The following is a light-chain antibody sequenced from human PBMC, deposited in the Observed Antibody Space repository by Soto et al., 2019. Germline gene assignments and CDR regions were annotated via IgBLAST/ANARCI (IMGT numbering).Light chain of an antibody. Sequence: QSVLTQPASVSGSPGQSIAISCTGTSSDVGRYARVSWYQQHPGKAPTLMIYEVNKRPSGVSNRFSGSKSGNTASLTISGLQAEDEADYYCCSSVGGPNWVFGGGTKLTVL. J-gene: IGLJ3*02. V-gene: IGLV2-23*02. CDR1: SSDVGRYAR. CDR2: EVN. CDR3: CSSVGGPNWV.